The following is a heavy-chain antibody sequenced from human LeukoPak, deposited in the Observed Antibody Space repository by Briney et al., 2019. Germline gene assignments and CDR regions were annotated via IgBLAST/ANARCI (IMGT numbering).Heavy chain of an antibody. CDR1: GFTFSSYR. CDR2: ISSSSNTI. D-gene: IGHD6-6*01. V-gene: IGHV3-48*01. J-gene: IGHJ4*02. Sequence: PGGSLRLSCAASGFTFSSYRMNWVRQAPGKGLEWVSYISSSSNTIYYADSVKGRFTISRDNAKNTLYLQMNSLRAEDTAVYYCARGLSGYSSSLGYWGQGTLVTVSS. CDR3: ARGLSGYSSSLGY.